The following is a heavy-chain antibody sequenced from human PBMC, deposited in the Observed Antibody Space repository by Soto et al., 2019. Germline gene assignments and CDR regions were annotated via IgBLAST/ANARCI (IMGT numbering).Heavy chain of an antibody. Sequence: SVKVSCKASGGTFSSYAISWVRQAPGQGLEWMGGIIPIFGTANYAQKFQGRVTITADESTSTAYMELSSLRSEDTAVYYCAGDDYGGNKFDYWGRESLGTVPS. V-gene: IGHV1-69*13. D-gene: IGHD4-17*01. CDR1: GGTFSSYA. CDR2: IIPIFGTA. J-gene: IGHJ4*02. CDR3: AGDDYGGNKFDY.